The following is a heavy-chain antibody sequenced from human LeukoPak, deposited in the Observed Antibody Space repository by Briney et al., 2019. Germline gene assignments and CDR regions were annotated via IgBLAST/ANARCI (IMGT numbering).Heavy chain of an antibody. V-gene: IGHV4-59*01. CDR3: ARGGRYCSGGSCYSLRAWFDP. CDR2: IYYSGST. D-gene: IGHD2-15*01. Sequence: PSETLSLTCTVSGGSISSYYWSWIRQLPGKGLEWIGYIYYSGSTNYNPSLKSRVTISVDTSKNQFSLKLSSVTAADTAVYYCARGGRYCSGGSCYSLRAWFDPWGQGTLVTVSS. J-gene: IGHJ5*02. CDR1: GGSISSYY.